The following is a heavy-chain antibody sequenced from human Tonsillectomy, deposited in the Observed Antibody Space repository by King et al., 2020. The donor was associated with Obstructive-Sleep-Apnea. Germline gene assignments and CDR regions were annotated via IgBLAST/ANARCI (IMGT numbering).Heavy chain of an antibody. CDR1: GYNFTSYW. D-gene: IGHD1-26*01. CDR3: ARRLVGDSGSRDHGWFDP. Sequence: VQLVESGAEVKKPGESLRISCKGSGYNFTSYWIKWVRQMPGKGLEWMGRIDPSDSYSSYSPSFRGHVTFSVDKSTSTAFLQWSSLKASDTAMYYCARRLVGDSGSRDHGWFDPWGQGTLVTVSS. J-gene: IGHJ5*02. CDR2: IDPSDSYS. V-gene: IGHV5-10-1*01.